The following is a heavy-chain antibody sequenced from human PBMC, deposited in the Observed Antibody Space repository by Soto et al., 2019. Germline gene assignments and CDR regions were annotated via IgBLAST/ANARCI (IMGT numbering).Heavy chain of an antibody. J-gene: IGHJ4*02. V-gene: IGHV3-23*01. CDR1: GLTFSTYA. D-gene: IGHD3-10*01. CDR2: ISGNGANT. Sequence: EVQLLGSGGGLVQPGGSLRLSCAASGLTFSTYAMSWVRQAPGKGLEWVSSISGNGANTYYTDSVKGRFIISRDNPKDPLFLQMASRSAADTAFYYCANERPNYYGSGGGYYKAGGDYWGRGTLVTVSS. CDR3: ANERPNYYGSGGGYYKAGGDY.